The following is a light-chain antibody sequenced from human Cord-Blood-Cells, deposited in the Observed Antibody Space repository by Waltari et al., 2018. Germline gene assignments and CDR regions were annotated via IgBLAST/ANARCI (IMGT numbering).Light chain of an antibody. CDR1: QDISNY. J-gene: IGKJ4*01. Sequence: DIQMTQSPSSLSASVGDRVTITCQASQDISNYLNWYQQKTGKAPKLLIYDASNLETVVPSRFSGSGSGIDFTFTISSLQPEDIATYYGQQYDNLPSFSGDTKVDIK. CDR2: DAS. V-gene: IGKV1-33*01. CDR3: QQYDNLPS.